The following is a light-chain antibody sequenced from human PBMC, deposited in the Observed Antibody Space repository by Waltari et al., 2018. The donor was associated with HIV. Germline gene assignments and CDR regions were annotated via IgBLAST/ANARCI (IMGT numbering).Light chain of an antibody. J-gene: IGKJ1*01. Sequence: DIVMTQSPHSLALSLRERAPINCKSSQSIFYSSRNANYLAWYQQKPGQSPKLLIYWASSRASGVPDRFSGSGSRTDFTLSISSLQSEDVAVYFCQQYYSTPPTFGQGTRVEIK. CDR3: QQYYSTPPT. CDR1: QSIFYSSRNANY. V-gene: IGKV4-1*01. CDR2: WAS.